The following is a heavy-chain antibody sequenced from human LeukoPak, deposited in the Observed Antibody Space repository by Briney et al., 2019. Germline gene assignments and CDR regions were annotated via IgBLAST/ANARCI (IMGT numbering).Heavy chain of an antibody. V-gene: IGHV4-59*01. D-gene: IGHD6-19*01. CDR1: GGSISSYY. CDR2: IYYSGST. Sequence: SETLSLTCTVSGGSISSYYWSWIRQPPGKGLEWIGYIYYSGSTNYNPSLKSRVTISVDTSKNQFSLKLSSVTAADTAVYYCARAGIVVAGTNWFDPWGQGTLVTVSS. CDR3: ARAGIVVAGTNWFDP. J-gene: IGHJ5*02.